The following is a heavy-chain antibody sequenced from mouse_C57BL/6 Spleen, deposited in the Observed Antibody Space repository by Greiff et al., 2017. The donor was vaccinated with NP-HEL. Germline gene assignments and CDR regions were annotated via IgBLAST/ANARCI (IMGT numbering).Heavy chain of an antibody. CDR1: GYTFTSYW. V-gene: IGHV1-55*01. Sequence: QVQLQQSGAELVKPGASVKMSCKASGYTFTSYWITWVKQRPGQGLEWIGDVYPGSGSTNYNEKFKKKATLTVDTSSSTAYMQLSSLTSEDSAVYYCARWGPITKVVDYWGQGTTLTVSS. J-gene: IGHJ2*01. D-gene: IGHD1-1*01. CDR2: VYPGSGST. CDR3: ARWGPITKVVDY.